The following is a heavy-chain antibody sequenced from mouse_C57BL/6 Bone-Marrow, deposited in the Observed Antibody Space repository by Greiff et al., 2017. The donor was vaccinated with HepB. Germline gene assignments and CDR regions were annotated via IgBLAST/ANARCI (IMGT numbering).Heavy chain of an antibody. V-gene: IGHV1-62-2*01. CDR3: ARHEEYDYDGDYYAMDY. Sequence: VKLQQSGAELVKPGASVKLSCKASGYTFTEYTIHWVKQRSGQGLEWIGWFYPGSGSIKYNEKFKDKATLTADKSSSTVYMALSRLTSEDSAVYFCARHEEYDYDGDYYAMDYWGQGTSVTVSS. J-gene: IGHJ4*01. D-gene: IGHD2-4*01. CDR2: FYPGSGSI. CDR1: GYTFTEYT.